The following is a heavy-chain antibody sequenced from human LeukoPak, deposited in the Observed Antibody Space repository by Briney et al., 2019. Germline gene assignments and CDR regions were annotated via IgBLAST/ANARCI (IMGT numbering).Heavy chain of an antibody. D-gene: IGHD2-15*01. CDR2: ISTTGSSI. Sequence: PGGSLRLSCAASGFTLSSYEMNWVRQAPGKWLEWVSYISTTGSSIYYADSVKGRFTISRDNVKNLLYLQMNSLRAEDTAVYYCARVYCSGGSCYSGDAFDIWGQGTMVTVSS. CDR3: ARVYCSGGSCYSGDAFDI. CDR1: GFTLSSYE. J-gene: IGHJ3*02. V-gene: IGHV3-48*03.